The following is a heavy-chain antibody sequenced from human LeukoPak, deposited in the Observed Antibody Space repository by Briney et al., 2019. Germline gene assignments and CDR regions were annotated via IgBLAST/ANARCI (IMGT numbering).Heavy chain of an antibody. V-gene: IGHV3-23*01. J-gene: IGHJ6*03. CDR1: GFTFSSYA. D-gene: IGHD5-24*01. CDR2: ISGSGGST. CDR3: AKGDSPTYYYMDV. Sequence: PGGSLRLSCAASGFTFSSYAMSWVRQAPGKGLEWVSAISGSGGSTYYADSVKGRFTISRDNSKNTPYLQMNSLRAEDTAVYYCAKGDSPTYYYMDVWGKGTTVTVSS.